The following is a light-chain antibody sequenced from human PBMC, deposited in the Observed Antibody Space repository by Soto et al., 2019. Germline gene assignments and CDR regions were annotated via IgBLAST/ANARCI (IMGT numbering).Light chain of an antibody. Sequence: EIEMTQSPATLLVSPGERVTLSCRASRSIITNLAWYQHKPGQAPRLLIYGASTRAAGIPARFTGSGSGTEFTLTISSLQSEDFAFYYCQQYNDWPLPTFGGGTKVEIK. V-gene: IGKV3-15*01. J-gene: IGKJ4*01. CDR1: RSIITN. CDR2: GAS. CDR3: QQYNDWPLPT.